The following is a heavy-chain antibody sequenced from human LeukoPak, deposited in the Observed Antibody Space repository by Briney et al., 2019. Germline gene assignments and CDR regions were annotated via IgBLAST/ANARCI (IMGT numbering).Heavy chain of an antibody. CDR1: GGSISSYY. CDR2: IYYSGST. V-gene: IGHV4-59*12. Sequence: SETLFLTCTVSGGSISSYYWSWIRQPPGKGLEWIGYIYYSGSTNYNPSLKSRVTMSVDTSKNQFSLHLSSVTAADTAVYYCARGPTTVTRAFDYWGQGTLVTVSS. J-gene: IGHJ4*02. CDR3: ARGPTTVTRAFDY. D-gene: IGHD4-17*01.